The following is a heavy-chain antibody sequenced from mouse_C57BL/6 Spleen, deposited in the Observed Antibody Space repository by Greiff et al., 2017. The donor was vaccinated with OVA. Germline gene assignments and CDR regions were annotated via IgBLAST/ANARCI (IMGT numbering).Heavy chain of an antibody. J-gene: IGHJ1*03. D-gene: IGHD5-1*01. V-gene: IGHV1-52*01. CDR2: IDPSDSET. CDR3: ARVSEYDWYFDV. CDR1: GYTFTSYW. Sequence: QVQLQQPGAELVRPGSSVKLSCKASGYTFTSYWMHWVKQRPIQGLEWIGNIDPSDSETHYNQKFKDKATLTVDKSSSTAYMQLSSLTSEDSAVYYCARVSEYDWYFDVWGTGTTVTVSS.